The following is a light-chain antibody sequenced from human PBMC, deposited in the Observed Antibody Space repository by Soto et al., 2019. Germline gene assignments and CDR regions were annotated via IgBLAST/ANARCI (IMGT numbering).Light chain of an antibody. CDR1: QSVSSSY. J-gene: IGKJ1*01. V-gene: IGKV3-20*01. CDR2: GAS. CDR3: QQYGSSPRT. Sequence: EIVFTQSPGTLSLSPGERATLSCRASQSVSSSYLAWYQQKPGQAPRLLIYGASSRATGIPDRFSGSGSGTDLTLTISRLEPEDFAVYYCQQYGSSPRTFGQGTKVDI.